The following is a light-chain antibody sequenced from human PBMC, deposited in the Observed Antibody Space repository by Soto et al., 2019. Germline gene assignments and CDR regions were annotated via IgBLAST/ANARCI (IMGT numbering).Light chain of an antibody. V-gene: IGLV1-47*02. CDR1: SSNIGNNY. CDR2: SNN. J-gene: IGLJ3*02. CDR3: AAWDGSLIGWV. Sequence: QSVLTQPPSVSAAPGQKVTISCSGSSSNIGNNYVSWYQQLPGTAPKLLIYSNNRRPSGVPDRFSGSKSGTSASLAISGLQSEDEADYYCAAWDGSLIGWVFGGGTKLTVL.